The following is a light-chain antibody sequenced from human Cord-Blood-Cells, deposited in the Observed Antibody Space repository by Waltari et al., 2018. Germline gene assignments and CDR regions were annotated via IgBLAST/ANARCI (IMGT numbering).Light chain of an antibody. CDR3: AAWDDSLNGWV. CDR2: SNN. Sequence: QSVLTQPPSASGTPGQRVTISCSGSSPNIGRNTVNCYQQLPGTAPKLLLYSNNPRPSGVPDRFSGSKSGTSASLAISGLQSEDEADYYCAAWDDSLNGWVFGGGTKLTVL. V-gene: IGLV1-44*01. J-gene: IGLJ3*02. CDR1: SPNIGRNT.